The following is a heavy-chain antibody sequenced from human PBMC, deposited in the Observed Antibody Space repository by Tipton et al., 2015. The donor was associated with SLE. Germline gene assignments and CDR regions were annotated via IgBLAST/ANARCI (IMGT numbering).Heavy chain of an antibody. D-gene: IGHD3-10*01. CDR3: AKDPASPYYYGSGSREVY. J-gene: IGHJ4*02. CDR1: GFTFSSYS. Sequence: SLRLSCAASGFTFSSYSMNWVRQAPGKGLEWVSYISSSSSTIYYADSVKGRFTISRDNAKNSLYLQMNSLRAEDTAVYYCAKDPASPYYYGSGSREVYWGQGTLVTVSS. V-gene: IGHV3-48*04. CDR2: ISSSSSTI.